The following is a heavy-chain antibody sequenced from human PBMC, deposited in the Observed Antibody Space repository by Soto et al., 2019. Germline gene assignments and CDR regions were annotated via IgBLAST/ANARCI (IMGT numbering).Heavy chain of an antibody. Sequence: PGGSLRLSCEASGFTFSNYALSWVRQAPGKGLEWVSAISGGSRKEVYAESVKGRFTISRDNSKNTLFLQMNSLRADEAAVYYFAKDLSGDXCSPTPSRGRDCYGIDSWGQGTQVTVSS. CDR3: AKDLSGDXCSPTPSRGRDCYGIDS. CDR2: ISGGSRKE. CDR1: GFTFSNYA. D-gene: IGHD2-15*01. V-gene: IGHV3-23*01. J-gene: IGHJ4*02.